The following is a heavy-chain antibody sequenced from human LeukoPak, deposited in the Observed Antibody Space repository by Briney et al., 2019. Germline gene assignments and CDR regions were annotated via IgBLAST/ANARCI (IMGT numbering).Heavy chain of an antibody. D-gene: IGHD6-19*01. Sequence: SVKVSCKASGYTFTGYYMHWVRQAPGQGLEWMGRINPNSGGTNYAQKFQGRVTMTRDTSISTAYMELSRLRSDDTAVYYCARDSSVAATLDYWGQGTLVTVSS. CDR1: GYTFTGYY. CDR3: ARDSSVAATLDY. J-gene: IGHJ4*02. CDR2: INPNSGGT. V-gene: IGHV1-2*06.